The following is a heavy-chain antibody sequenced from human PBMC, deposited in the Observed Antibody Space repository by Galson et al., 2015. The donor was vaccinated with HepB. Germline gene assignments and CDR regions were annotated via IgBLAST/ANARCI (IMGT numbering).Heavy chain of an antibody. J-gene: IGHJ4*02. V-gene: IGHV1-18*01. D-gene: IGHD6-13*01. CDR1: GYSFTNYG. CDR2: FNVYNGDT. Sequence: SVKVSCKASGYSFTNYGVSWVRQAPGQGLEWLGWFNVYNGDTNYAQKVQGRVTMTTDTSTSTAYMELRSLRSDDTAVYYCARARYGNSPPDCWGQGTLVTVSS. CDR3: ARARYGNSPPDC.